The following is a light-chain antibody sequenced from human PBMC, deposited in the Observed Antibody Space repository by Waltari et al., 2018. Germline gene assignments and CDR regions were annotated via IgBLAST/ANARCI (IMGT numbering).Light chain of an antibody. CDR3: SSYTSSSTVV. CDR2: QVS. Sequence: QSALPQPASVSGPPGPSITISCTGTRSDVGGYNYVSWYQQHPGKAPKLKIYQVSNRPSGVSNRFSGSKSGNTASLTISGLQAEDEADYYCSSYTSSSTVVFGGGTKLTVL. J-gene: IGLJ2*01. V-gene: IGLV2-14*01. CDR1: RSDVGGYNY.